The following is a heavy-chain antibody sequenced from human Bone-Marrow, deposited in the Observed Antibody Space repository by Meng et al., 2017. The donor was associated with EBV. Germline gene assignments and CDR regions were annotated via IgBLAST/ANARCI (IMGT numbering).Heavy chain of an antibody. CDR1: GGSFGGYC. CDR3: ARVRSVATITLFDY. V-gene: IGHV4-34*01. CDR2: INHSGST. Sequence: VQVQPWGTGEFEPTEARTLPVVCNGGSFGGYCWVWIRQAPGKGLDWIGEINHSGSTNYNPSLKSRVTITVDTSKIQFSLKLSSVTAADTAVYYCARVRSVATITLFDYWGQGTLVTVSS. D-gene: IGHD5-24*01. J-gene: IGHJ4*02.